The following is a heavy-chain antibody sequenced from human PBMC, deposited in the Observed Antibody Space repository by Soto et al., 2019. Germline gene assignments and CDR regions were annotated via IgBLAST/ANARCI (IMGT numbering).Heavy chain of an antibody. CDR3: ARVWGYYWGDY. CDR2: IYYSGST. V-gene: IGHV4-59*01. CDR1: GGSISSYY. J-gene: IGHJ4*02. D-gene: IGHD3-22*01. Sequence: TCTVSGGSISSYYWSWIRQPPGKGLEWIGYIYYSGSTNYNPSLKSRVTISVDTSKNQFSLKLSSVTAADTAVYYCARVWGYYWGDYWGQGTLVTVSS.